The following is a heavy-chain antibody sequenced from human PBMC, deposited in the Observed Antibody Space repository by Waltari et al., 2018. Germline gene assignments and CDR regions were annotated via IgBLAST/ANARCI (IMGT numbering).Heavy chain of an antibody. V-gene: IGHV4-34*01. D-gene: IGHD6-13*01. Sequence: QVQLQQWGAGLLKPSETLSLTCAVYGGSFSGYYWSWIRQPPGKGLEWIGEINHSGSTNYNPSLKSRITISVDTSKSQFSLKLSSVTAADTAVYYCARDPTAAATYYFDYWGQGTLVTVSS. J-gene: IGHJ4*02. CDR2: INHSGST. CDR1: GGSFSGYY. CDR3: ARDPTAAATYYFDY.